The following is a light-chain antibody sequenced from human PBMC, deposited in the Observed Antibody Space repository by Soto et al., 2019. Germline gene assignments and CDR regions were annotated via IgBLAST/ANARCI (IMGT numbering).Light chain of an antibody. CDR1: QDISNY. Sequence: DIQMTQSPSSLSASVGDRVTITCQASQDISNYLNWYQQKPGKAPKLLIYAASSLQSGVPSRFSGSGSGTEFTLTISSLQSEDFAVYYCQQHNNWPPITFGQGTDWRL. J-gene: IGKJ5*01. V-gene: IGKV1-39*01. CDR2: AAS. CDR3: QQHNNWPPIT.